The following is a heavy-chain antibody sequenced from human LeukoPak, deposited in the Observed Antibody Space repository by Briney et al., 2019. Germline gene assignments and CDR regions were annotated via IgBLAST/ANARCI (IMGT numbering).Heavy chain of an antibody. J-gene: IGHJ4*02. CDR1: GYTFTGYY. CDR3: ARSPDILTGEKFDY. CDR2: INPNSGGT. D-gene: IGHD3-9*01. Sequence: ASVKVSCKASGYTFTGYYMHWVRQAPGQGLEWMGWINPNSGGTNYAQKFQDRVTMTRDTSISTVYMELSRLRSDDTAVYYCARSPDILTGEKFDYWGQVTLVTVSS. V-gene: IGHV1-2*02.